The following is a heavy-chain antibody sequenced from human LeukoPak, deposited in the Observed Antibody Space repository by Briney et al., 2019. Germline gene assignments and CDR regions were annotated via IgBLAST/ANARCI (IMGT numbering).Heavy chain of an antibody. V-gene: IGHV4-34*01. Sequence: PSETLSLTCAVYGGSFSGYYWSWIRQPPGKGLEWIGEINHSGSTNYNPSLKSRVTISVDTSKNQFSLKLSSVTAADTAVYYCARGRWSGSYNYYYYYGMDVWGQGTTVTVSS. CDR1: GGSFSGYY. CDR3: ARGRWSGSYNYYYYYGMDV. D-gene: IGHD1-26*01. J-gene: IGHJ6*02. CDR2: INHSGST.